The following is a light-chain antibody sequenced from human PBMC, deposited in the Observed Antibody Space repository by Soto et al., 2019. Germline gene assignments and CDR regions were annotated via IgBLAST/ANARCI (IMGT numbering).Light chain of an antibody. CDR3: QQYSSYPYT. V-gene: IGKV1-5*03. CDR2: KAS. J-gene: IGKJ2*01. Sequence: DIQMTQSPSTLSASVGDRVTITCRASQSISSWLAWYQQKPGTAPKLLIYKASSLQSGVPSRFSGSGSGTEFTRTTSSLQPDDFATYYCQQYSSYPYTFGQGTKLEIK. CDR1: QSISSW.